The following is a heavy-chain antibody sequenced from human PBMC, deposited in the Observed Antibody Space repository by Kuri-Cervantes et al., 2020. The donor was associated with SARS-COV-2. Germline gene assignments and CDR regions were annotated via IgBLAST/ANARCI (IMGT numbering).Heavy chain of an antibody. V-gene: IGHV3-48*04. CDR3: ARCPGVVIRKIGEGYNWFDP. CDR2: ISSSGSTI. Sequence: GGSLRLSCAASGFTFSSYGMHWVRQAPGKGLEWVSYISSSGSTIYYADSAKGRLTISRDNAKNSLYLQMNSLRAEDTAVYYCARCPGVVIRKIGEGYNWFDPWGQGTLVTVSS. CDR1: GFTFSSYG. D-gene: IGHD3-3*01. J-gene: IGHJ5*02.